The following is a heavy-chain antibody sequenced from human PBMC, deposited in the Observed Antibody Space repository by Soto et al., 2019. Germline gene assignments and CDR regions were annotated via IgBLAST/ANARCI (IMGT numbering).Heavy chain of an antibody. V-gene: IGHV3-23*01. D-gene: IGHD1-7*01. CDR2: SSATGAGT. CDR3: AKDRRAGGNYGFYSDF. Sequence: VQLLESGGGLVQPGGSLRLSCAASGFTFSSYGMTWVRQAPGKGLEWVSFSSATGAGTYYADSVKGLFTISRDNSKNTLYLQMTSLRADDTAVYYCAKDRRAGGNYGFYSDFWGQGALVIVSS. CDR1: GFTFSSYG. J-gene: IGHJ4*02.